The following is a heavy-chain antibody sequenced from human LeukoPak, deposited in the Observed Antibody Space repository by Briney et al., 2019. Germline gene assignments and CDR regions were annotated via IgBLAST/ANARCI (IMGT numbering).Heavy chain of an antibody. Sequence: SGTLSLTCAVSGGSISSSNWWSWIRQPPGKGLEWIGYIYYSGSTYYNPSLKSRVTISVDTSKNQFSLKLSSVTAADTAVYYCAREKANYYDSSDAFDIWGQGTMVTVSS. CDR3: AREKANYYDSSDAFDI. CDR1: GGSISSSNW. J-gene: IGHJ3*02. V-gene: IGHV4-30-4*01. D-gene: IGHD3-22*01. CDR2: IYYSGST.